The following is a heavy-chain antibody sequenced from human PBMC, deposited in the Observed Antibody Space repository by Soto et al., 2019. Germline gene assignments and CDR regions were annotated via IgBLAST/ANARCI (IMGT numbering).Heavy chain of an antibody. Sequence: SETLSLTCTVSGGSISSYYWSWIRQPPGKGLEWIGYIYYSGSTNYNPSLKSRVTISVDASKNQFSLKLSSVTAADTAVYYCARVLGTYYYDSSGYYYRWFDPWGQGTLVTVSS. D-gene: IGHD3-22*01. CDR3: ARVLGTYYYDSSGYYYRWFDP. J-gene: IGHJ5*02. CDR2: IYYSGST. CDR1: GGSISSYY. V-gene: IGHV4-59*01.